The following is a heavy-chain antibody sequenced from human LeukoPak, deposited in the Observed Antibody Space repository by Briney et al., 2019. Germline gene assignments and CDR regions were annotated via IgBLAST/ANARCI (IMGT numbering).Heavy chain of an antibody. D-gene: IGHD1-1*01. J-gene: IGHJ4*02. CDR3: ARRAYSAAYWKHFDY. CDR2: IYYSGST. CDR1: GGSISSYY. Sequence: PSETLSLTYTVSGGSISSYYWSWIRQPPGKGLEWIGYIYYSGSTNYNPSLKSRVTITVDTPKNRFSLKLNSVTAADTAVYFCARRAYSAAYWKHFDYWGQGTLVTVSS. V-gene: IGHV4-59*08.